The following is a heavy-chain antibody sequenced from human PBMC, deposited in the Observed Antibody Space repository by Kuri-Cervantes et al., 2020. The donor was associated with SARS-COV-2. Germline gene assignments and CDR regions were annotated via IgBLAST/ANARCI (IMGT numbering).Heavy chain of an antibody. J-gene: IGHJ4*02. V-gene: IGHV4-30-4*08. CDR2: IYYSGST. CDR3: AMTVHDFWSCEFDY. Sequence: SETLSLTCTVSGGSISSGDYYWSWIRQPPGKGLEWIGYIYYSGSTYYNPSLKSRVTISVDTSKNQFSLKLSSVTAADTAVYYCAMTVHDFWSCEFDYWGQGTLVTVSS. CDR1: GGSISSGDYY. D-gene: IGHD3-3*01.